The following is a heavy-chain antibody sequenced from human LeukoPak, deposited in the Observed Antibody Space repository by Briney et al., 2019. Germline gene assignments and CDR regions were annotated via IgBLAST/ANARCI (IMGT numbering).Heavy chain of an antibody. CDR3: ARGYYYGSGSLNYYYYYMDV. J-gene: IGHJ6*03. D-gene: IGHD3-10*01. CDR2: ILPIFGTA. V-gene: IGHV1-69*05. Sequence: SVKVSCKASGGTFSSYAISWVRQAPGQGLEWMGVILPIFGTANYAQKFRGRVTITTDESTSTAYMELSSLRSEDTAVYYCARGYYYGSGSLNYYYYYMDVWGKGTTVTVSS. CDR1: GGTFSSYA.